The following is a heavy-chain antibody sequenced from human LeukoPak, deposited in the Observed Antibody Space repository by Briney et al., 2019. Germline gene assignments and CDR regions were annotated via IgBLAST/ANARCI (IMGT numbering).Heavy chain of an antibody. V-gene: IGHV4-59*10. CDR2: IYTSGST. CDR3: ASIAARPHQVFDY. CDR1: GGSISSYS. D-gene: IGHD6-6*01. J-gene: IGHJ4*02. Sequence: SETLSLTCAVYGGSISSYSWTWIRQPAGKGLEWIGRIYTSGSTNYNPSLKSRVTMSVDTSKNQFSLKLSSVTAADTAVYYCASIAARPHQVFDYWGQGTLVTVSS.